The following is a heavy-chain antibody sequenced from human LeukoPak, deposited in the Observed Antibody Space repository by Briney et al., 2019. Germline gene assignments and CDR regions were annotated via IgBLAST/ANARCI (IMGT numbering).Heavy chain of an antibody. V-gene: IGHV4-38-2*01. J-gene: IGHJ4*02. Sequence: PWETLSLTCAVSGYSISSGYYWGWIRPPPGKGLEWIGSIYHSGSTYYNPSLKSRVTISVDTSKNQFSLKLSSVTAADTAVYYCARGASGYYDSSEDYWGQGTLVTVSS. CDR2: IYHSGST. D-gene: IGHD3-22*01. CDR1: GYSISSGYY. CDR3: ARGASGYYDSSEDY.